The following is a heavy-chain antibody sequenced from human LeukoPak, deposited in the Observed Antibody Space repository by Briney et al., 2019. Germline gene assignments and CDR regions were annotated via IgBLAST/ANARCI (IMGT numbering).Heavy chain of an antibody. Sequence: PGESLQISCKGSGYSFPNYWIAWVRQMPGKGLEWMGIIYPGDSDTRYNPSFQGQVTISADKSISTAYLQWSSMKASDTAIYYCARLHCSGGSCYSGSAYYFDYWGQGTLVTVSS. V-gene: IGHV5-51*01. J-gene: IGHJ4*02. CDR2: IYPGDSDT. CDR1: GYSFPNYW. CDR3: ARLHCSGGSCYSGSAYYFDY. D-gene: IGHD2-15*01.